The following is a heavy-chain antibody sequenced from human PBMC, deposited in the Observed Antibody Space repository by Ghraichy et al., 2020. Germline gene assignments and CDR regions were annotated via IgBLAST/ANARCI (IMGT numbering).Heavy chain of an antibody. CDR2: IFYTGST. J-gene: IGHJ4*02. D-gene: IGHD1-1*01. CDR3: ARHLHLLQLVDPLSYFHY. Sequence: SQTLSLTCTVSSGSISSSSYFWAWIRQPPGRGLEWIGSIFYTGSTYYNPSLKSRVTISVDTSKNQFSLKLSSVTAADTAVYYCARHLHLLQLVDPLSYFHYWGQGTLVTVSS. CDR1: SGSISSSSYF. V-gene: IGHV4-39*01.